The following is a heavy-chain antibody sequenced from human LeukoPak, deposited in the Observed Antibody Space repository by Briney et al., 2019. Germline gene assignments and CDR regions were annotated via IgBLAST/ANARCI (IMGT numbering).Heavy chain of an antibody. D-gene: IGHD3-10*01. CDR1: GLSFRTFA. J-gene: IGHJ4*02. CDR3: ARASWVSSADAVR. Sequence: GGSLRLSCAASGLSFRTFAMSWVRQAPARGLEWLSSMKGTGETFYADSVRGRFTLSRDDSRNTVYPQLNNVRVEDTAIYYCARASWVSSADAVRWGQGTVVTVSS. CDR2: MKGTGET. V-gene: IGHV3-23*01.